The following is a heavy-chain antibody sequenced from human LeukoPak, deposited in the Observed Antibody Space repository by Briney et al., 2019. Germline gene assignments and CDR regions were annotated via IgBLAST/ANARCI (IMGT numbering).Heavy chain of an antibody. CDR3: AGDLNIVVVPAAIGPYYYYGMDV. CDR2: INSDGSST. D-gene: IGHD2-2*01. CDR1: GFTFSSYW. Sequence: PGGSLRLSCAASGFTFSSYWMHWVRQAPGKGLVWVSRINSDGSSTSYADSVKGRFTISRDNAKNTLYLQMNSLRAEDTAVYYCAGDLNIVVVPAAIGPYYYYGMDVWGQGTTVTVSS. J-gene: IGHJ6*02. V-gene: IGHV3-74*01.